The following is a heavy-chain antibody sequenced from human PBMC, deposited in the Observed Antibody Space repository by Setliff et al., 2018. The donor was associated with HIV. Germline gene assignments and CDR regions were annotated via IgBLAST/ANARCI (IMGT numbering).Heavy chain of an antibody. CDR3: ARPRVADYFDSTGYYLPYAFDI. CDR2: IYPGDSDT. D-gene: IGHD3-22*01. Sequence: PGESLKISCQGSGYSFTSYWIGWVRQMPGKGLEWMGIIYPGDSDTRYSPSFQGQVTISADKSLSTAYLQWTSLKASDTAIFYCARPRVADYFDSTGYYLPYAFDIWGQGTMVTVSS. V-gene: IGHV5-51*01. J-gene: IGHJ3*02. CDR1: GYSFTSYW.